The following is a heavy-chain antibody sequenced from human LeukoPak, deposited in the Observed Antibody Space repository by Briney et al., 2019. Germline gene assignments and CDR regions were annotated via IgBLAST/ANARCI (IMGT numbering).Heavy chain of an antibody. D-gene: IGHD2-8*01. Sequence: GGSLRLSCVASGFIFSEYAMNWVRQAPGKGLEWVSVVGGDGTNYYMDSAKGRFTISRDNSKNTLSLQMNNLRPEDTAVYYCAKDSWSRNGIYDAFDIWGQGTMVTVSS. CDR2: VGGDGTN. CDR1: GFIFSEYA. V-gene: IGHV3-23*01. CDR3: AKDSWSRNGIYDAFDI. J-gene: IGHJ3*02.